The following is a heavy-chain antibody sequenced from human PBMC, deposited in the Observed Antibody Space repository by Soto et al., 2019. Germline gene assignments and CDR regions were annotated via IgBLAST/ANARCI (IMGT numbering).Heavy chain of an antibody. V-gene: IGHV3-7*03. D-gene: IGHD4-4*01. CDR2: IKQDGSEK. CDR1: GFTFSSYW. Sequence: GESLKISCAASGFTFSSYWMSWVRQAPGKGLEWVANIKQDGSEKYYVDSVKGRFTISRDNAKNSLYLQMNSLRAEDTAVYYCARDQEDYTFDYWGQGTLVTVSS. J-gene: IGHJ4*02. CDR3: ARDQEDYTFDY.